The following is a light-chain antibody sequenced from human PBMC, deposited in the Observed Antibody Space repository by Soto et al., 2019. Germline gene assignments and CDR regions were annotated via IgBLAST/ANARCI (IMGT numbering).Light chain of an antibody. J-gene: IGKJ1*01. Sequence: EIVLTQSPGILSLSPGERASLSCGASQSISSSFLAWYQQKPGQSPRLLMSGAYRRATGVQDRFSGSGSGTDFTLTIRRLEPEDFAVYYCKHYGHALWAFGQGTKVDIK. CDR3: KHYGHALWA. CDR2: GAY. V-gene: IGKV3-20*01. CDR1: QSISSSF.